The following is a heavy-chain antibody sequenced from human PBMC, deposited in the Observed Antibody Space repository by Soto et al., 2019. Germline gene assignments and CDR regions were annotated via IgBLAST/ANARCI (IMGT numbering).Heavy chain of an antibody. CDR3: TRGPRPISTGTGAY. D-gene: IGHD3-10*01. CDR2: IYNDGTYS. J-gene: IGHJ4*02. V-gene: IGHV3-74*01. CDR1: GFIFKMYW. Sequence: VGSLRLSCAASGFIFKMYWMHWVRQSPGKGLVRISRIYNDGTYSDYADSVRGRFTISRDNVNDTLYLQMNNLRAEDSGLYYCTRGPRPISTGTGAYWGQGTQVTVSS.